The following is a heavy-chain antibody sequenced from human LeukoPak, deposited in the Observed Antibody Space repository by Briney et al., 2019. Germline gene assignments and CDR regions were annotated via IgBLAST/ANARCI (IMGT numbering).Heavy chain of an antibody. CDR2: ASYDESDK. V-gene: IGHV3-30*04. CDR1: GFTFNNYA. J-gene: IGHJ5*02. CDR3: ARTRDGYNTNWFDP. D-gene: IGHD5-24*01. Sequence: AGGSLRLSCAASGFTFNNYAMNWVRQAPGKGLEWVAVASYDESDKYYADSVKGRFTISRDKAKNSLYLQMNSLRAEDTAVYYCARTRDGYNTNWFDPWGQGTLVTVSS.